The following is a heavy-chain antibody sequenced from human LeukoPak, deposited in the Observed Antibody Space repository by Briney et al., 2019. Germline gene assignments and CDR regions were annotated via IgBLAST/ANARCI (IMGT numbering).Heavy chain of an antibody. V-gene: IGHV4-34*01. J-gene: IGHJ4*02. CDR1: GRSFSGYY. CDR3: ATGRVYGSRC. D-gene: IGHD3-10*01. Sequence: SETLSLACAVYGRSFSGYYWSWIRQPPGKGLEWIGEIYHIVSTNYNPCLKSRVTISVDTSKNQFSLRLGPVTAAHTAVNYCATGRVYGSRCWGEASLVSVSS. CDR2: IYHIVST.